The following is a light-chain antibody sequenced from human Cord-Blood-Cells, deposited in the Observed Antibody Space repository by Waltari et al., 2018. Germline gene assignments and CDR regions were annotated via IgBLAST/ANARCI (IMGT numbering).Light chain of an antibody. J-gene: IGKJ1*01. V-gene: IGKV1-13*02. Sequence: AIQLTQSPSSLSASVGDRVTITFRASQGISSALAWYQQKPGKAPKLLIYDPSSLESGVPSRFSGSGSGTDFTLTISSLQPEDVATYYCQQFNSYPQTFGQGTKVEIK. CDR3: QQFNSYPQT. CDR1: QGISSA. CDR2: DPS.